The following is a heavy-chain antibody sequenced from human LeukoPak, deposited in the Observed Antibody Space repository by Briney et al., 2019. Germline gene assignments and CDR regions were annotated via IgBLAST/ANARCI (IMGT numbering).Heavy chain of an antibody. J-gene: IGHJ4*02. V-gene: IGHV4-39*07. CDR1: GDSITSGSYY. CDR2: IYSDGDT. CDR3: ARDSGFWLY. D-gene: IGHD3-22*01. Sequence: SETLSLTCTVSGDSITSGSYYWGRIRQTPGKGLEWIGNIYSDGDTSFNPSLKSRITMSVDTSKNQFSLKLNSVTAADTAVYFCARDSGFWLYWGQGTLVSVSS.